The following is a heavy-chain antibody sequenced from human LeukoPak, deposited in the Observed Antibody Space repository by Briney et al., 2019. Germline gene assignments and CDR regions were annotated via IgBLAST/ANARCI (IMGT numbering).Heavy chain of an antibody. J-gene: IGHJ4*02. CDR2: ISSSGSTI. Sequence: GGSLRLSCAASGFTFSDYYMSWIRQAPGKGLEWVSYISSSGSTIYYADSVKGRFTISRDNAKNSLYLQMNSLKTEDTAVYYCASLEITVAGTSYWGQGTLVTVSS. D-gene: IGHD6-19*01. CDR1: GFTFSDYY. V-gene: IGHV3-11*01. CDR3: ASLEITVAGTSY.